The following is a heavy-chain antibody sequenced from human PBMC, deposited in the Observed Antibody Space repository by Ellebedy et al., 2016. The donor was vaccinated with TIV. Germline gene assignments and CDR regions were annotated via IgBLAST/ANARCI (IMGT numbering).Heavy chain of an antibody. J-gene: IGHJ2*01. Sequence: GESLKISCAASGFTFSIYWMNWVRQAPGKGLVWVSRINSDGSSISYADSVKGRFTISRDNSKNTVYLQMNSLRVEDTAVYYCARGGRDSSGHYEDWYYDLWGRGTLVTVSS. V-gene: IGHV3-74*01. CDR3: ARGGRDSSGHYEDWYYDL. CDR2: INSDGSSI. D-gene: IGHD3-22*01. CDR1: GFTFSIYW.